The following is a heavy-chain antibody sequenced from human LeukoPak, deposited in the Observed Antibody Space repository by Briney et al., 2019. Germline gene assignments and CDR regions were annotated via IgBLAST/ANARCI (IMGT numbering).Heavy chain of an antibody. Sequence: SETLSLTCTVSGGSISSYYWTWIRQPAGKGLEWIGRIYTSGTTNYNPSLKSRVSMSVDTSKGQLSLKLTSVTAADTAVYYCARDPSGSGSYFDHWGQGTLVTVSS. J-gene: IGHJ4*01. CDR3: ARDPSGSGSYFDH. CDR1: GGSISSYY. D-gene: IGHD3-10*01. CDR2: IYTSGTT. V-gene: IGHV4-4*07.